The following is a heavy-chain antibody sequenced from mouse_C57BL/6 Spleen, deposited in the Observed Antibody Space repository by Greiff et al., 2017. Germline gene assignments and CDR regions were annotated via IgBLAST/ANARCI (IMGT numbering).Heavy chain of an antibody. Sequence: VKLMESGPGLVAPSQSLSITCTVSGFSLTSYAISWVRQPPGKGLEWLGVIWTGGGTNYNSALKSRLSISKDNSKSQVFLKMNSLQTDDTARYYCATTTAQATGYYFDYWGQGTTLTVSS. CDR3: ATTTAQATGYYFDY. J-gene: IGHJ2*01. D-gene: IGHD3-2*02. CDR2: IWTGGGT. CDR1: GFSLTSYA. V-gene: IGHV2-9-1*01.